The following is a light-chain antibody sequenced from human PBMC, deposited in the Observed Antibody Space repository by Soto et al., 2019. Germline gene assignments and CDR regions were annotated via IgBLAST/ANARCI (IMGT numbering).Light chain of an antibody. Sequence: DIVMTQFPISLPVTPGEPAAISCKSSEILLHSHGYNYMDWYVQKPGQSPQLLIYFGSSRASGVPDRFSGSGSGTDFTLTISRVEAEDFGVYYCMQSLQTPITFGQGTRLEI. J-gene: IGKJ5*01. CDR3: MQSLQTPIT. CDR2: FGS. V-gene: IGKV2-28*01. CDR1: EILLHSHGYNY.